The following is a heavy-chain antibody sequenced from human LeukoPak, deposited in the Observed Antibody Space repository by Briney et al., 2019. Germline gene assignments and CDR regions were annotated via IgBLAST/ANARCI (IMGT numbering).Heavy chain of an antibody. V-gene: IGHV3-48*01. CDR3: ARDSNEYSSPPDV. J-gene: IGHJ6*04. CDR1: GFTFSIYS. D-gene: IGHD6-6*01. CDR2: ISSSSSLR. Sequence: GGSLRLSCAASGFTFSIYSMNWVRQAPGKGLEWISYISSSSSLRYHADSVKGRFTISRDNAKSSLHLQMSSLRAEDTAVYYCARDSNEYSSPPDVWGKGTTVTVFS.